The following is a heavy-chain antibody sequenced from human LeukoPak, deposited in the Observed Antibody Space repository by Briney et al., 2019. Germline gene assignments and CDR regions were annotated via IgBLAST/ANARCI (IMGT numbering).Heavy chain of an antibody. CDR1: GFIFSDAW. Sequence: GGSLRLSCTASGFIFSDAWMTWVRQAPGQGPEWVGRIKSKASGGTTDYASPVKGRFTISRDDSENTLYLQMNSLRTDDTAVYYCSKDLPHTRAWALKYWGQGALVTVSS. V-gene: IGHV3-15*01. CDR2: IKSKASGGTT. D-gene: IGHD2-2*01. CDR3: SKDLPHTRAWALKY. J-gene: IGHJ4*02.